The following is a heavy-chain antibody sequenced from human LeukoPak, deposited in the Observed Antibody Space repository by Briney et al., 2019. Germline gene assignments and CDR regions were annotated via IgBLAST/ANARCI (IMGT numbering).Heavy chain of an antibody. Sequence: ASVKVSCKVSGYTLTELSMHWVRQAPGKGLEWMGGFDPEGGETIYAQKFQGRVTMTEDTSTDTAYMELSSLRSEDTAVYYCATGSQIGGVIVYDAFDIWGQGTMVTVSS. J-gene: IGHJ3*02. CDR2: FDPEGGET. CDR3: ATGSQIGGVIVYDAFDI. CDR1: GYTLTELS. D-gene: IGHD3-16*02. V-gene: IGHV1-24*01.